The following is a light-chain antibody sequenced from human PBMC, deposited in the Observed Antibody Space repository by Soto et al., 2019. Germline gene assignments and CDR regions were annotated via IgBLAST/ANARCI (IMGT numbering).Light chain of an antibody. CDR3: QTWGTGIRV. V-gene: IGLV4-69*01. CDR2: VNSDGSH. J-gene: IGLJ2*01. Sequence: QLVLTQSPSASASLGASVKLTCTLSSGHSSYAIAWHQQQPEKGPRYLMKVNSDGSHTKGDGIPDRFSGSSSGAERYLIISSLQSDDEADYYCQTWGTGIRVFGGGTQLTVL. CDR1: SGHSSYA.